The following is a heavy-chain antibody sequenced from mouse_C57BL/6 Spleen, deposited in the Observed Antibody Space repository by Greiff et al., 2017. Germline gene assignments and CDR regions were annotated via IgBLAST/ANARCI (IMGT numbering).Heavy chain of an antibody. CDR2: IDPSDSET. J-gene: IGHJ1*03. CDR3: ARGNYYGSRREFDV. D-gene: IGHD1-1*01. CDR1: GYTFTSYW. V-gene: IGHV1-52*01. Sequence: QVQLQQPGAELVRPGSSVKLSCKASGYTFTSYWMHWVKQRPIQGLEWIGNIDPSDSETHYNQKFKDKATLTVDKSSSTAYMQLSSLTSEDSAVXDCARGNYYGSRREFDVWGTGTTVTVSS.